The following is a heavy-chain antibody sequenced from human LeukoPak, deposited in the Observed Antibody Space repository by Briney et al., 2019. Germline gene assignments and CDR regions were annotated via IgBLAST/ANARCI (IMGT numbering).Heavy chain of an antibody. CDR1: GFLLTAYA. D-gene: IGHD4-23*01. J-gene: IGHJ2*01. V-gene: IGHV3-23*01. CDR2: ISANGGTT. Sequence: GSLRLSCGASGFLLTAYAMSWVRQAPGKGLEWVSTISANGGTTYYADSVKGRFTISRDNSKKTIYLQMSSLRVEDTAVYYCAKRQGSTVEGNWYVDYWGRGSLVTVSS. CDR3: AKRQGSTVEGNWYVDY.